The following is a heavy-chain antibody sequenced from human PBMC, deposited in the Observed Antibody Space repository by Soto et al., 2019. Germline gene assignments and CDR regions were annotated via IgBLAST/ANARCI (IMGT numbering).Heavy chain of an antibody. V-gene: IGHV4-34*01. D-gene: IGHD2-15*01. Sequence: SETLSLTCAVYGGSFSGYYWSWIRQPPGKGLEWIGEINHSGSTNYNPSLKSRVTISVDTSKNQFSLKLSSVTAADTAVYYCARARWYDAFDVWGQGTVVTVSS. CDR1: GGSFSGYY. J-gene: IGHJ3*01. CDR3: ARARWYDAFDV. CDR2: INHSGST.